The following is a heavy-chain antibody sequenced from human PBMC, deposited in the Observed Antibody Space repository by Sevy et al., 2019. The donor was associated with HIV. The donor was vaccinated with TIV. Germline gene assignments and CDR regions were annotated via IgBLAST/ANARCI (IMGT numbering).Heavy chain of an antibody. J-gene: IGHJ6*02. CDR1: GFTFSSYW. Sequence: GGSLRLSCAASGFTFSSYWMSWVRQAPGKGLEWVANIKQDGSEKYYVDSVKGRFTSSRDNAKNSLYLQMNSLGAEDTAVDYCARDRIGMDVWGQGTTVTVSS. CDR2: IKQDGSEK. V-gene: IGHV3-7*01. CDR3: ARDRIGMDV.